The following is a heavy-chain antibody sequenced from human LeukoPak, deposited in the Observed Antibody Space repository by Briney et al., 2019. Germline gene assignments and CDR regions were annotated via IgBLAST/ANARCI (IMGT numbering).Heavy chain of an antibody. CDR2: ISSSSSYI. V-gene: IGHV3-21*01. CDR1: GFTFSSYS. Sequence: GGSLRLSCAASGFTFSSYSMNWVRQAPGKGLEWVSSISSSSSYIYYADSVKGRFTISRDNAKNSLYLQMNSLRAEDTAVYYCARDRVKEDSYNYFSRYYYYGMDVWGQGTTVTVSS. D-gene: IGHD5-24*01. CDR3: ARDRVKEDSYNYFSRYYYYGMDV. J-gene: IGHJ6*02.